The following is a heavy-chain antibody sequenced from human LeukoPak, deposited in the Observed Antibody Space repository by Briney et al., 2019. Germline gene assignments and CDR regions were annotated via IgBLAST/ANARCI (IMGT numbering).Heavy chain of an antibody. CDR3: ARGGEYDILTGYYHFMDV. CDR1: GGSISSYY. J-gene: IGHJ6*03. Sequence: PSETLSLTCTVSGGSISSYYWSWIRQPAGKGLEWIGRIYTSGSTNYNPSLKSRVTMSVDTSKNQFSLKLSSVTAADTAVHYCARGGEYDILTGYYHFMDVWGKGTTVTVSS. CDR2: IYTSGST. D-gene: IGHD3-9*01. V-gene: IGHV4-4*07.